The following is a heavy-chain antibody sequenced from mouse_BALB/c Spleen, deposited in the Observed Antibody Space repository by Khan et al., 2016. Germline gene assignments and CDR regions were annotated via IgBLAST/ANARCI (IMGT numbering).Heavy chain of an antibody. Sequence: EVQLQESGPSLVKLSQTLSLTCSVTGDSITSGYWNWIRQFPGNKLEYMGYISHRGSTYYNPSLKSRISITRDTSKNQYYLQLNSVTTEDTATYYCATYDGSTYVRGMDYWRQGTSVTVSS. CDR1: GDSITSGY. V-gene: IGHV3-8*02. J-gene: IGHJ4*01. D-gene: IGHD1-1*01. CDR3: ATYDGSTYVRGMDY. CDR2: ISHRGST.